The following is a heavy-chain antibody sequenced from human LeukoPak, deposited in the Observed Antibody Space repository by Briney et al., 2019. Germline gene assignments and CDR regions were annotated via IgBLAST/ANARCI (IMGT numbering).Heavy chain of an antibody. D-gene: IGHD3-22*01. CDR3: AKRGVVIRVILVGLHKEAYYFDS. V-gene: IGHV3-23*01. Sequence: QAGGSLRLYCAVSGITLSNYGMMWVRQAPGKGLEWVAGLSGSGGSTNYADPVKGRFTISRDNAKNTLYLQMNSLRAEDTAVYFCAKRGVVIRVILVGLHKEAYYFDSWGQGVLVTVSS. CDR2: LSGSGGST. J-gene: IGHJ4*02. CDR1: GITLSNYG.